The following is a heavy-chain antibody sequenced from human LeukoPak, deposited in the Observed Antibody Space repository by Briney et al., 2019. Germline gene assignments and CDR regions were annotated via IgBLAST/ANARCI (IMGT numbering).Heavy chain of an antibody. J-gene: IGHJ6*03. CDR3: ATLPAMNTYYYYYMDV. D-gene: IGHD2-2*01. V-gene: IGHV3-53*01. CDR1: GFTVSSNY. CDR2: IYSGGST. Sequence: GGSLRLSCAASGFTVSSNYMSWVRQAPGKGLEWVSVIYSGGSTYYADSVKGRFTISRDNSKNTPYLQMNSLRAEDTAVYYCATLPAMNTYYYYYMDVWGKGTTVTISS.